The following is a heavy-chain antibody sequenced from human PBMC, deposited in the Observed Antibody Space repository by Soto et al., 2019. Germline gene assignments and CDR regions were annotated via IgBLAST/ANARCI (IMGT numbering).Heavy chain of an antibody. D-gene: IGHD2-2*01. V-gene: IGHV1-69*01. CDR2: IIPIFGTA. CDR1: GGTFSSYA. Sequence: QVQLVQSGAEVKKPGSSVKVSCKASGGTFSSYAISWVRQAPGQGLEWMGGIIPIFGTANYAQKFQGRVTITADESTSTAYMERSSLSAEDPAVYYCARELLDCSSTSCHPLCGMDVWGQGTTVTVSS. J-gene: IGHJ6*02. CDR3: ARELLDCSSTSCHPLCGMDV.